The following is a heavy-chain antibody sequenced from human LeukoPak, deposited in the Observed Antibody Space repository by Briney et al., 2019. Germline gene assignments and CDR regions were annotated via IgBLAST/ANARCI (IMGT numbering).Heavy chain of an antibody. CDR1: GFTFSSYW. D-gene: IGHD6-13*01. CDR2: INSGGSST. CDR3: SRTLAAADTLDY. J-gene: IGHJ4*02. V-gene: IGHV3-74*01. Sequence: GGSLRLSCAASGFTFSSYWMHWVRQGPGKGLVWVSRINSGGSSTSYADSVKGRFTISRDNAKNTLYLQMNSLRAEDTAVYYCSRTLAAADTLDYWGQGTLVTVRS.